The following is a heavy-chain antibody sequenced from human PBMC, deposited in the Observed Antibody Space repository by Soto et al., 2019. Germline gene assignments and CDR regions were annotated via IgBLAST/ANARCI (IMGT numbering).Heavy chain of an antibody. V-gene: IGHV4-39*01. D-gene: IGHD6-6*01. Sequence: SETLSLTCTVSGGSISSSSYYWGWIRQPPGKGLEWIGSIYYSGSTYYNPSLKSRVTISVDTSKNQFSLKLSSVTAADTAVYYCARRYRSSSSFLWNWYFDLWGRGTLVTVSS. J-gene: IGHJ2*01. CDR2: IYYSGST. CDR1: GGSISSSSYY. CDR3: ARRYRSSSSFLWNWYFDL.